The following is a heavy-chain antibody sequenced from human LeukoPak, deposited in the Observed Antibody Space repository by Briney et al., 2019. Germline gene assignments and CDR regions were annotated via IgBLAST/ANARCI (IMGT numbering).Heavy chain of an antibody. V-gene: IGHV3-7*01. D-gene: IGHD3-16*02. J-gene: IGHJ4*02. CDR3: ARDRYDYVWGSYLKSDY. CDR1: GFTFSSYW. Sequence: PGGSLRLSCAASGFTFSSYWMSWVRQAPGKGLEWVANIKQDGSEKYYVDSVKGRFTISRDNAKNSLYLQMNSLRAEDTAVYYCARDRYDYVWGSYLKSDYWGQGTLVTVSS. CDR2: IKQDGSEK.